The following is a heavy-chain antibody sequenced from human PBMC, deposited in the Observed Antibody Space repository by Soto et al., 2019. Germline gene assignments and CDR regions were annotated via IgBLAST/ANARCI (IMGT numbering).Heavy chain of an antibody. Sequence: SETLSLTCAVYGGSFSGYYWSWIRQPPGRGLEWIGEINDSGSTHYNPSLKSRVTISVDTSKNQFSLKLSSVTAADTAVYYCASSPRGSYFDYWGQGTLVTVS. J-gene: IGHJ4*02. CDR2: INDSGST. D-gene: IGHD1-26*01. V-gene: IGHV4-34*01. CDR3: ASSPRGSYFDY. CDR1: GGSFSGYY.